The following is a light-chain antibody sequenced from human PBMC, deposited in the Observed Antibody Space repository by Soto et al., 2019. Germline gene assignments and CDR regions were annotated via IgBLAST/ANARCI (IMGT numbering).Light chain of an antibody. Sequence: DIQMTQSPSSLSASVGDRVTITCRGSQSISSYLNWYQQKPGKAPKVLIYAASSLQSGVPSRFSGSGYGTDFPLTNSSRQPEDFATYYCQQSYSTPRTFAQGTKVEIK. CDR2: AAS. CDR3: QQSYSTPRT. V-gene: IGKV1-39*01. J-gene: IGKJ1*01. CDR1: QSISSY.